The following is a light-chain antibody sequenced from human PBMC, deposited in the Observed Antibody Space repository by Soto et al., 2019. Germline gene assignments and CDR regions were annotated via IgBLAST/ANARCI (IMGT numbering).Light chain of an antibody. J-gene: IGLJ1*01. CDR3: CSYAGSSTYV. Sequence: QSVLTQPASVSGSPGQSITISCTGTSSDVGSYNLVSWYQQHPGKAPKLMIYEGSKRPSGVSNRFSGSKSGNTASLTIFGLQAEDEADYYCCSYAGSSTYVFGTGTKVTVL. CDR1: SSDVGSYNL. CDR2: EGS. V-gene: IGLV2-23*01.